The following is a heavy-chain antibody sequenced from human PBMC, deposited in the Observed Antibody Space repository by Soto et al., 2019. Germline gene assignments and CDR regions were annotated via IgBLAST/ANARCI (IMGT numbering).Heavy chain of an antibody. CDR2: ISYDGTNK. Sequence: GGSLRLSCAASGFSFSISPMHWVRQAPGKGPEWVALISYDGTNKFYANSVKDRFTISRDNSKSTLYLQVDSLRPEDAAVYYCARDPKTSGGQHWAFNYFDSWGQGTLVTVSS. D-gene: IGHD7-27*01. CDR1: GFSFSISP. V-gene: IGHV3-30-3*01. J-gene: IGHJ4*02. CDR3: ARDPKTSGGQHWAFNYFDS.